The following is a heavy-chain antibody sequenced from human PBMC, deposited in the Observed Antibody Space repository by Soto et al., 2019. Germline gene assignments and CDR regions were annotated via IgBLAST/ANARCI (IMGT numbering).Heavy chain of an antibody. Sequence: ASVKVSCKGSGYTFSNYGISWVRQAPRQGLEWMGWISAYSGNTDYAQKFQGRITLTTDSPTNTVYMELKSLKSDDTAVYYCARGSPAGITWADYWGQGTQVTVSS. D-gene: IGHD1-7*01. CDR2: ISAYSGNT. J-gene: IGHJ4*02. CDR3: ARGSPAGITWADY. V-gene: IGHV1-18*01. CDR1: GYTFSNYG.